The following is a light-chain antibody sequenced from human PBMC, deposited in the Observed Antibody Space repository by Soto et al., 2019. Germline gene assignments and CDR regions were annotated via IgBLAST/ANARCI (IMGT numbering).Light chain of an antibody. CDR1: QSVRSN. CDR3: QQYDGSPIT. Sequence: EIVMTQSPATLSVSPGERATLSCRPSQSVRSNLAWYQQKPGQAPRLVIFGASSRATGIPDRFSGRWSGAVFLLTSSRLEDEVFVVYYWQQYDGSPITFGQGTRLEI. J-gene: IGKJ5*01. CDR2: GAS. V-gene: IGKV3D-15*01.